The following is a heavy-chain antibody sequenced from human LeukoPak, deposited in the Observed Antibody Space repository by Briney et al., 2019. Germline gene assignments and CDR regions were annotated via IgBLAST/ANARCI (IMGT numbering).Heavy chain of an antibody. D-gene: IGHD3-3*01. CDR1: GFTFSSYS. CDR3: ASRSSPRRFGDVFDI. J-gene: IGHJ3*02. V-gene: IGHV3-21*01. Sequence: AGGSLRLSCAASGFTFSSYSMNWVRQAPGKGLAWVSSISSSSSYIYYADSVKGRFTISRDNAKNSLYLQMNSLRAEDTAVYYCASRSSPRRFGDVFDIWGQGTMVTVSS. CDR2: ISSSSSYI.